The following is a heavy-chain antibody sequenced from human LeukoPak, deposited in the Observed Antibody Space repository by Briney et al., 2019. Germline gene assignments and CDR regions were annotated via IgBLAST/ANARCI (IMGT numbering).Heavy chain of an antibody. Sequence: GGSLRLSCAASGFTFSSYGMHWVRQAPGKGLEWVAFIRYDGSNKYYVGSVKGRFTISRDNSKNTLYLQMNSLRAEDTAVYYCAKGSGWEVSYYYYYMDVWGRGTTVTVSS. CDR3: AKGSGWEVSYYYYYMDV. J-gene: IGHJ6*03. V-gene: IGHV3-30*02. D-gene: IGHD1-26*01. CDR2: IRYDGSNK. CDR1: GFTFSSYG.